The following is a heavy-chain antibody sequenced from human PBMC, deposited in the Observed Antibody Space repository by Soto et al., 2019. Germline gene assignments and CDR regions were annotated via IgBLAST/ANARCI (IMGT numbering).Heavy chain of an antibody. CDR3: ARGPNYDFWSGYRNKEGTYGMDV. CDR2: ISSGASNM. J-gene: IGHJ6*02. V-gene: IGHV3-48*03. D-gene: IGHD3-3*01. Sequence: GGSLRLSCAASGFAFSGFEMNWVRQAPGKGLEWVSYISSGASNMYYADSVKGRFTISRDNAQSSLYLQMNSLRVEDTAVYYCARGPNYDFWSGYRNKEGTYGMDVWGQGTTVTVSS. CDR1: GFAFSGFE.